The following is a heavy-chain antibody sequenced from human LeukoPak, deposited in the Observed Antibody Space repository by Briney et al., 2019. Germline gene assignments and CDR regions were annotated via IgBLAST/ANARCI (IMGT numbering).Heavy chain of an antibody. V-gene: IGHV2-5*02. CDR1: GFSLSTSGVG. CDR3: ARSLYYDFWSGYYPRSYYYMDV. Sequence: SGPTLVNPTQTLTLTCTFSGFSLSTSGVGVGWIRQPPGKALEWLALIYWDDDKRYSPSLKSRLTITKDTSKNQVVLTMTNMDPVDTATYYCARSLYYDFWSGYYPRSYYYMDVWGKGTTVTVSS. CDR2: IYWDDDK. D-gene: IGHD3-3*01. J-gene: IGHJ6*03.